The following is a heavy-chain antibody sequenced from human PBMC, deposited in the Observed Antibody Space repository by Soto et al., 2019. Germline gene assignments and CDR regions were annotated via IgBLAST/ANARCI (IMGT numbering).Heavy chain of an antibody. Sequence: PGESLKISCTGFGYTYTTFWISWVRQMPGRGLEWMGRIDPRDSYTNYSPSFQGHVTISVDKSISTAYLQWGSLKASDTARYYCARLYCSSSTCDSWFDPWGXGTLVTVSS. J-gene: IGHJ5*02. CDR3: ARLYCSSSTCDSWFDP. V-gene: IGHV5-10-1*01. CDR1: GYTYTTFW. CDR2: IDPRDSYT. D-gene: IGHD2-2*01.